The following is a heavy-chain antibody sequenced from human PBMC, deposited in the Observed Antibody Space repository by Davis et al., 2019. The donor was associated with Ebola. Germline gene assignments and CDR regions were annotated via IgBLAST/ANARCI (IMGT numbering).Heavy chain of an antibody. Sequence: MPSETLSLTCTVSGGSISSYYWSWIRQPPGKGLEWIGYIYYSGSTYYNPSLKSRVTISVDTSKNQFSLKLSSVTAADTAVYYCARGEYGFGELFSWYYGMDVWGQGTTVTVSS. D-gene: IGHD3-10*01. CDR1: GGSISSYY. J-gene: IGHJ6*02. CDR3: ARGEYGFGELFSWYYGMDV. V-gene: IGHV4-59*08. CDR2: IYYSGST.